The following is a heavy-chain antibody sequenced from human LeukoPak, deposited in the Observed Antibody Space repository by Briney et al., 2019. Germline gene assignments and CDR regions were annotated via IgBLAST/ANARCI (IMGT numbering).Heavy chain of an antibody. CDR2: MNPNSGNT. Sequence: GASVKVSCKASGYTFTSYDINWVGQATGQGLEWMGWMNPNSGNTGYAQKFQGRVTMTRNTSISTAYMELSSLRSEDTAVYYCAKQTQGLVRYYYYGMDVWGQGTTVTVSS. CDR3: AKQTQGLVRYYYYGMDV. CDR1: GYTFTSYD. V-gene: IGHV1-8*01. J-gene: IGHJ6*02. D-gene: IGHD6-19*01.